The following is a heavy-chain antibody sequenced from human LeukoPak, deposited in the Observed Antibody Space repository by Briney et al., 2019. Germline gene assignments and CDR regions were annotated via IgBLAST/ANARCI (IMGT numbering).Heavy chain of an antibody. CDR3: AKVGVVVPAAMGFDY. V-gene: IGHV3-23*01. J-gene: IGHJ4*02. D-gene: IGHD2-2*01. CDR2: ISGSGGST. Sequence: PGGSLRLSCAPSGFTFSNFVMSWVRQAPGKGLEWVSAISGSGGSTYYADSVKGRFTISRDNSKNTLYLQMNSLRAEDTAVYYCAKVGVVVPAAMGFDYWGQGTLVTVSS. CDR1: GFTFSNFV.